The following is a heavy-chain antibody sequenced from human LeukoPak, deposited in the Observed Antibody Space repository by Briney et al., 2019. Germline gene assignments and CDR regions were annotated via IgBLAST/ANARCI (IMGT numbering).Heavy chain of an antibody. CDR2: IKQDGSEK. Sequence: GGSLRLSCAASGFSFSGYWMSWVRQAPGKGLEWVANIKQDGSEKYYVDSVKGRFTISRDNAKNSLYLQMNSLRAEDTAVYYCARIDYGEGFDYWGQGTLVTVSS. V-gene: IGHV3-7*01. CDR1: GFSFSGYW. D-gene: IGHD4-17*01. J-gene: IGHJ4*02. CDR3: ARIDYGEGFDY.